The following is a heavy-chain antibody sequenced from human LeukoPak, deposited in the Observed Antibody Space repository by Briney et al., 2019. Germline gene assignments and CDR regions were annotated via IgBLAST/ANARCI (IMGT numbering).Heavy chain of an antibody. V-gene: IGHV3-30-3*02. CDR2: ISYDGSNK. CDR1: GFTFSSYD. CDR3: ANEVRPNDY. Sequence: PAGRSQTLFCAPSGFTFSSYDMHWVRQAPGKGLEWVAVISYDGSNKYYADSVKGRFTISRDNSKNTLYLQMNSLRAEDTAVYYCANEVRPNDYWGAGTLGSVSS. D-gene: IGHD1-1*01. J-gene: IGHJ4*02.